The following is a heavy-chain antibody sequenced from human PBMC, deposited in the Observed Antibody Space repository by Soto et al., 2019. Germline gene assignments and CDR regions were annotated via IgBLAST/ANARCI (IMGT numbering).Heavy chain of an antibody. CDR2: ISSSGSTI. CDR3: AREGSSYSSFQH. D-gene: IGHD6-19*01. V-gene: IGHV3-11*01. J-gene: IGHJ1*01. CDR1: GFTFSDYY. Sequence: GESLKISCAASGFTFSDYYMSWIRQAPGKGLEWVSYISSSGSTIYYADSVKGRFTISRDNAKNSLYLQMNSLRAEDTAVYYCAREGSSYSSFQHWGQGTLVTVSS.